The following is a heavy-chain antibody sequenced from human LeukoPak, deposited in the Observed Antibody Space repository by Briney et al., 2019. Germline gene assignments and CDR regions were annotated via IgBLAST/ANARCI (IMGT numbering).Heavy chain of an antibody. Sequence: ASVKVSCKTSGYTFTSYGISWVRHAPGQGLEWMGWISGYNGSTNYAQKFQDRVTMTTDTFTTTVYMELTSLRSDDTAVYYCARDNSSSTRENWGQGTLVTVSS. CDR1: GYTFTSYG. CDR3: ARDNSSSTREN. J-gene: IGHJ1*01. V-gene: IGHV1-18*01. D-gene: IGHD6-6*01. CDR2: ISGYNGST.